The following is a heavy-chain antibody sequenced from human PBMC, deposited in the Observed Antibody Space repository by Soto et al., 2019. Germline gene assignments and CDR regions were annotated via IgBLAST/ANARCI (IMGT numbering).Heavy chain of an antibody. CDR1: GYTVSGFY. CDR2: INPNSGGT. J-gene: IGHJ4*02. CDR3: ASAAVTGTAGLDF. Sequence: SVKVSCNASGYTVSGFYMHWVRQAPGQGLEWMGWINPNSGGTKSAEKFQGRVTMTRDTSISTAYMELSRLTSDDTAVYYCASAAVTGTAGLDFWGQGTQVTVSS. V-gene: IGHV1-2*02. D-gene: IGHD6-19*01.